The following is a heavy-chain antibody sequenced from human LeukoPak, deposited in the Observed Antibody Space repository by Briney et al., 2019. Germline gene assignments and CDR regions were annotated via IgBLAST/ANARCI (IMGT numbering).Heavy chain of an antibody. V-gene: IGHV3-66*01. CDR1: GFTVSDNY. Sequence: GGSLRLSCAASGFTVSDNYMSWVRQAPGKGLEWVSLIYNDGSASYADSVKGRFTISRDNSRNTLYLQMNSLRAEDTAVYYCARDRPGGSYLDFDYWGQGTLATVSS. CDR3: ARDRPGGSYLDFDY. CDR2: IYNDGSA. J-gene: IGHJ4*02. D-gene: IGHD1-26*01.